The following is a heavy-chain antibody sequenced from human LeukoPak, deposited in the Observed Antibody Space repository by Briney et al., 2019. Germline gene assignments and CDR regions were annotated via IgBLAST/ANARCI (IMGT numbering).Heavy chain of an antibody. CDR2: IYPGHSDT. D-gene: IGHD1-26*01. V-gene: IGHV5-51*01. J-gene: IGHJ4*02. Sequence: GESLKISCKGSGYSFTSYWIGWVRKLPGKGLEWMGIIYPGHSDTTNTPSVQGQVTISADKSIRTAYLQWSSLKASDTAMYYCARQSPQYSGSYWSFDYWGQGTLVTVSS. CDR3: ARQSPQYSGSYWSFDY. CDR1: GYSFTSYW.